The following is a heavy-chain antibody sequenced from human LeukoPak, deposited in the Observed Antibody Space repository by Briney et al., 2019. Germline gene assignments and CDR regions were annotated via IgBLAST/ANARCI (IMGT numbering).Heavy chain of an antibody. Sequence: PGASLRLSCAASGFTFSSYAMSWVRQAPGKGLEWVSAISGSGGSTYYADSVKGRSTISRDNSKNTLYLQMNSLRAEDTAVYYCAKDGTVVTLYYFDYWGQGTLVTVSS. CDR2: ISGSGGST. J-gene: IGHJ4*02. CDR1: GFTFSSYA. CDR3: AKDGTVVTLYYFDY. V-gene: IGHV3-23*01. D-gene: IGHD4-23*01.